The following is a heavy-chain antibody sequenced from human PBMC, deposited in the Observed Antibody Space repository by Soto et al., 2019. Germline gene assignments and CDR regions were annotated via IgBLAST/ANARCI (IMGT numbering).Heavy chain of an antibody. J-gene: IGHJ6*03. CDR3: AKGPTVTTTFYYYYMDV. V-gene: IGHV3-23*01. D-gene: IGHD4-17*01. Sequence: GGSLRLSCAASGFTFSSYAMSWVRQAPGKGLEWVSAISGSGGSTYYADSVKGRFTISRDNSKNTLYLQMNSLRAEDTAVYYCAKGPTVTTTFYYYYMDVWGKGTTVTVSS. CDR2: ISGSGGST. CDR1: GFTFSSYA.